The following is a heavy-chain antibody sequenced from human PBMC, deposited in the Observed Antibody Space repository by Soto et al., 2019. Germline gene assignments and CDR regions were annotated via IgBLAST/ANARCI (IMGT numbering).Heavy chain of an antibody. V-gene: IGHV3-49*03. Sequence: PGGSLRLSCTASGFTFGDYAMGWFRQAPGKGLEWVGFIRSKAYGGTTEYAASVKGRFTISRDDSKSIAYLQMNSLKTEDTAVYYCTRAPSSSRYSSSWYARGWFDPWGQGTLVTVSS. D-gene: IGHD6-13*01. CDR2: IRSKAYGGTT. CDR1: GFTFGDYA. CDR3: TRAPSSSRYSSSWYARGWFDP. J-gene: IGHJ5*02.